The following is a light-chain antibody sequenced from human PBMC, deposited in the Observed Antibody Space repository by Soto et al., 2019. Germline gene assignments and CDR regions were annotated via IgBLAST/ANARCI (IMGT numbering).Light chain of an antibody. CDR3: QEPRNLPWN. CDR2: DAS. Sequence: EIVLTQSPATLSLSPGERATLSCRASQSVSSYLAWYQQKPGQAPRLVIYDASNRAAGTPARFSGSGSGTAFPLPINKPGREDFAVYFWQEPRNLPWNFGQGTKLEIK. J-gene: IGKJ2*01. CDR1: QSVSSY. V-gene: IGKV3-11*01.